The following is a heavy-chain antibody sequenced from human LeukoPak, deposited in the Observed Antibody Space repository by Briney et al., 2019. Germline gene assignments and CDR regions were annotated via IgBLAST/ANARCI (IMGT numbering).Heavy chain of an antibody. D-gene: IGHD2-2*01. V-gene: IGHV3-23*01. CDR1: RFTFRTYA. Sequence: GGSLRLSCAASRFTFRTYAMTWVRQAPGKGPEWVSAIGATSGSTSYADSVKGRFTISRDNSKNTLYLQMNSLRSEDTAVYYCARGLSPSYAPGWFDPWGQGTLVTVSS. J-gene: IGHJ5*02. CDR2: IGATSGST. CDR3: ARGLSPSYAPGWFDP.